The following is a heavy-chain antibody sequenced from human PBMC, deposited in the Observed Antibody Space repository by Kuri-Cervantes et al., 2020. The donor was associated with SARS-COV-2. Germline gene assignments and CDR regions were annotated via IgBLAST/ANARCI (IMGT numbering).Heavy chain of an antibody. CDR1: GGSIYSTSYY. CDR2: IYHSGST. CDR3: ARIVGNDAFDI. V-gene: IGHV4-39*07. J-gene: IGHJ3*02. D-gene: IGHD2-21*01. Sequence: SETLSLTCTVYGGSIYSTSYYWGWIRQPPGKGLEWIGSIYHSGSTYYNPSLKSRVTISVDTSKNQFSQKLSSVAAADTAVYYCARIVGNDAFDIWGQGTMVTVSS.